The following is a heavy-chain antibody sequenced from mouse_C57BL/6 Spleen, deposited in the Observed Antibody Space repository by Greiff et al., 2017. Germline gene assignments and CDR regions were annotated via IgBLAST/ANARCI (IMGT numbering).Heavy chain of an antibody. CDR2: IDPSDSYT. Sequence: QVQLQQPGAELVMPGASVKLSCKASGYTFTSYWMHWVKQRPGQGLEWIGEIDPSDSYTNYNQKFKGKSTLTVDKSSSTAYMQLSSLTSEGSAVYYCARRDYPNYFGYWGQGTTLTVSS. CDR3: ARRDYPNYFGY. D-gene: IGHD5-5*01. V-gene: IGHV1-69*01. J-gene: IGHJ2*01. CDR1: GYTFTSYW.